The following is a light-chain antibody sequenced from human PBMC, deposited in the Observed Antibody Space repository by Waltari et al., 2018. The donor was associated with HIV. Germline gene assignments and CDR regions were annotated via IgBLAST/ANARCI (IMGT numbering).Light chain of an antibody. CDR3: AFFTDDNTLL. CDR2: DVD. V-gene: IGLV2-14*03. J-gene: IGLJ3*02. Sequence: SAVTQPASVSGLPGQSITISCTGADSAFGLYNFFSWYQQHPGKLPRLIVYDVDSRASGISTRFSGSKSGHTASLSISGLRAEDEADYYCAFFTDDNTLLFGGGTKVTVL. CDR1: DSAFGLYNF.